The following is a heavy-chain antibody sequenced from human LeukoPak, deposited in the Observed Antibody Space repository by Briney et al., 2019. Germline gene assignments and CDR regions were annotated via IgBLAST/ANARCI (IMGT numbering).Heavy chain of an antibody. CDR3: ASPPVAAGGNAYFQH. J-gene: IGHJ1*01. CDR2: IKPDGSAK. Sequence: GGSLRLSCAASGFTFSRYWMSWVRQAPGKGLEWVANIKPDGSAKYYVDSVKGRFTISRDNAKNSLYLQMNSLRAEDTAVYYRASPPVAAGGNAYFQHWGQGTLVTVSS. CDR1: GFTFSRYW. V-gene: IGHV3-7*02. D-gene: IGHD6-13*01.